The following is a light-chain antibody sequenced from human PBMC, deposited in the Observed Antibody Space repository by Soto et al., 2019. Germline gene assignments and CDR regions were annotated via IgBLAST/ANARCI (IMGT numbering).Light chain of an antibody. CDR3: HSYDKWPPGA. CDR1: QSVSTN. J-gene: IGKJ1*01. CDR2: DAS. V-gene: IGKV3D-15*01. Sequence: EIVVTQFPATLSESPGERVTLSCRASQSVSTNLAWYQQRPGEAPRLLIFDASARAVDIPGRFSGSGSGTEFTLTISSLQPEDFAVYFCHSYDKWPPGAFXQGTKADIK.